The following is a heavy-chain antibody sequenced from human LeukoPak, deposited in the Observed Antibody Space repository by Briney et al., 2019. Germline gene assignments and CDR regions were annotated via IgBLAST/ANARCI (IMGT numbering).Heavy chain of an antibody. CDR1: EFSVGSNY. Sequence: PGGSLRLSCAASEFSVGSNYMTWVRQAPGKGLEWVSLIYSGGSTYYADSVKGRFTISRDNSKNTLYLQMNSLRAEDTAVYYCVTNYYDSSGYYFTTNIFDYWGQGTLVTVSS. CDR2: IYSGGST. D-gene: IGHD3-22*01. J-gene: IGHJ4*02. V-gene: IGHV3-66*01. CDR3: VTNYYDSSGYYFTTNIFDY.